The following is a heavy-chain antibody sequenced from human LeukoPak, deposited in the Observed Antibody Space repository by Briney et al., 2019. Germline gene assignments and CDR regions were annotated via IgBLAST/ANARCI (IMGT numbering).Heavy chain of an antibody. CDR3: AKDHRSGWTTRYYFGY. Sequence: GGSLRLSCAASGFTFSSYAMSWVRQAPGKGLEWVSAISGSGGSTYYADSVKGRFTISRDNSKNTLYLQMNSLRAEDTAVYYCAKDHRSGWTTRYYFGYWGQGTLVTVSS. D-gene: IGHD6-19*01. V-gene: IGHV3-23*01. J-gene: IGHJ4*02. CDR2: ISGSGGST. CDR1: GFTFSSYA.